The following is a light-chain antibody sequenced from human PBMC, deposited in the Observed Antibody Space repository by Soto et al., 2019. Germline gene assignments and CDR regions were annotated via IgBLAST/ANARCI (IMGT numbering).Light chain of an antibody. J-gene: IGKJ1*01. CDR2: AAS. V-gene: IGKV1-39*01. CDR1: QSISSY. Sequence: DIQMTQSPSSLSSSVGDRVTITCRASQSISSYLNWYQQKPGKAPTLLIYAASSLQSGVPSRFSGSGSGTDFTLTISSLQPEDFATYYCQQSYSTLWTFGQGTKVEIK. CDR3: QQSYSTLWT.